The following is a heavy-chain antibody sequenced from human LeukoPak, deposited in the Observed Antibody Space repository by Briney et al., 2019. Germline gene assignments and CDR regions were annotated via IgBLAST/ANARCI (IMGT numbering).Heavy chain of an antibody. CDR2: IGTAGDT. CDR1: GFTFSSYD. D-gene: IGHD3-10*01. Sequence: GGSLRLSCAASGFTFSSYDMHWVRQATGKGLEWVSAIGTAGDTYYPGSVKGRFTISRENAKNSLYLQMNSLRAEDTAVYYCAKSGGSGYYFDYWGQGTLVTVSS. J-gene: IGHJ4*02. V-gene: IGHV3-13*01. CDR3: AKSGGSGYYFDY.